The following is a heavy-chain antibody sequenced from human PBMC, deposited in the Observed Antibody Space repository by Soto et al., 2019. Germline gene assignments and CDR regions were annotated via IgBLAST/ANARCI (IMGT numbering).Heavy chain of an antibody. CDR1: GYTFTSYG. V-gene: IGHV1-18*04. J-gene: IGHJ6*02. CDR2: ISAYNGKT. Sequence: QVQLVQSGAEVKKPGASVKVSCKASGYTFTSYGISWVRQAPGRGPEWMGWISAYNGKTKHAQKFQGRVTMTTDRSTTTAYMELRSLRSDDTAVYFCAREGLYSGYDWSDYFHYYGMDVWGQGTTVTVSS. D-gene: IGHD5-12*01. CDR3: AREGLYSGYDWSDYFHYYGMDV.